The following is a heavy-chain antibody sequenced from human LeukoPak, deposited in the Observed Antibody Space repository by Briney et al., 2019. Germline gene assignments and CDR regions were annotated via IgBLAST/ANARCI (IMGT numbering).Heavy chain of an antibody. J-gene: IGHJ3*02. Sequence: GGSLRLSCAASGFTVSTNYMTWVRQAPGKGLEWVSVTDSGGGTYYADSMKGRFTISRDSSKNTLFLQMNSLRAEDTAVYYCARQTLGAFDIWGQGTLVTVSS. CDR1: GFTVSTNY. CDR2: TDSGGGT. CDR3: ARQTLGAFDI. V-gene: IGHV3-66*04.